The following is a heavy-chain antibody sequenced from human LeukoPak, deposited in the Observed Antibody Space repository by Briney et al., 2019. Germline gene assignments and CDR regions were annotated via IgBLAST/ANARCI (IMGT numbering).Heavy chain of an antibody. CDR2: ISSSGSTI. V-gene: IGHV3-48*03. Sequence: GGTLRLSCAASGFTFSSYEMNWVRQAPGKGLEWVSYISSSGSTIYYADSVKGRFTISRDNAKNSLYLQMNSLRAEDTAVYYCAELGITMVRGVWGKGTTVTISS. J-gene: IGHJ6*04. CDR3: AELGITMVRGV. CDR1: GFTFSSYE. D-gene: IGHD3-10*01.